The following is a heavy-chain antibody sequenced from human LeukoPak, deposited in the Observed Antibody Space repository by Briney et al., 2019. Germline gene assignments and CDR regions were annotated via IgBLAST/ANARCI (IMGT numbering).Heavy chain of an antibody. CDR3: ARTGSSSSSFGY. Sequence: GRSLRLSCAASGFTFSSYGMHWVRQAPGKGLEWVAVIWYDGSNKYYADSVKGRFTISRDNAKNSLYLQMNSLRAEDTAVYYCARTGSSSSSFGYWGQGTLVTVSS. J-gene: IGHJ4*02. D-gene: IGHD6-6*01. CDR1: GFTFSSYG. V-gene: IGHV3-33*01. CDR2: IWYDGSNK.